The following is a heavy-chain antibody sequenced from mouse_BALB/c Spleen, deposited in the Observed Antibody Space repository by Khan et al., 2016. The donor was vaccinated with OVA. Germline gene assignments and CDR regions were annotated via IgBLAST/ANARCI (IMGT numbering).Heavy chain of an antibody. CDR3: TRSGYANPFAY. Sequence: QVQLQQPGAELVKPGASVKLSCKASGYTFSSYYMYWVKQRPGQGLEWIGGINPSNGGTNFNEKFKTKATLTVDKSSSTASLQLRNLTSQDSAVYYCTRSGYANPFAYWGQGTLVTVSA. CDR2: INPSNGGT. V-gene: IGHV1S81*02. D-gene: IGHD2-10*02. CDR1: GYTFSSYY. J-gene: IGHJ3*01.